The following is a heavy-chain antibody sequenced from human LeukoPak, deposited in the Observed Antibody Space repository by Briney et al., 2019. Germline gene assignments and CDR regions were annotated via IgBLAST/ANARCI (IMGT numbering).Heavy chain of an antibody. CDR3: ATPYCSSISCLDVFNI. CDR2: QYYSGSA. J-gene: IGHJ3*02. Sequence: SETLSLTCSVSGVSISDGGYYWTWIRQHPGKGLEWIVYQYYSGSANYNPSLKSRLTISVDTSKNQFSLQLSSVTAADTAMYYCATPYCSSISCLDVFNIWGQGTMVTVSS. CDR1: GVSISDGGYY. V-gene: IGHV4-31*03. D-gene: IGHD2-2*01.